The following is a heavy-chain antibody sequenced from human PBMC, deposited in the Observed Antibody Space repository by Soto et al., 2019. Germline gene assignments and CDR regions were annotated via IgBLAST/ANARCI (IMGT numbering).Heavy chain of an antibody. J-gene: IGHJ5*02. CDR1: GDRVSSNSAD. Sequence: LSQTLSLTCVISGDRVSSNSADWNWIRQCPSRGLECLGRTYYRPKWFNDYAISVRNRITINPDTSKNQFSLRLNSVTPDDTAVYDCARGIAADRGDWLYPWGQGTLVTVSS. CDR2: TYYRPKWFN. V-gene: IGHV6-1*01. CDR3: ARGIAADRGDWLYP. D-gene: IGHD6-6*01.